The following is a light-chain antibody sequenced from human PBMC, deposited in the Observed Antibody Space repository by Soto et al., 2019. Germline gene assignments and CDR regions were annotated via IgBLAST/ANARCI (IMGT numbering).Light chain of an antibody. J-gene: IGLJ1*01. CDR2: EVN. CDR1: RSDIGDSNF. Sequence: QSVLTQPASVSGSPGQPVTISCTGPRSDIGDSNFISWYQHSPGKAPRLLIYEVNNRPSGVSRRFSGSKAGNTASLTISGLLEDDEADYFCASFRSGTILVFGSGTKVTVL. CDR3: ASFRSGTILV. V-gene: IGLV2-14*01.